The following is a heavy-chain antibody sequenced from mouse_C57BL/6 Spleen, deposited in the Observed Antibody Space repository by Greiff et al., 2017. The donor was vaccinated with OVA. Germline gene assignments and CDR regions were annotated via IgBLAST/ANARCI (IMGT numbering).Heavy chain of an antibody. Sequence: QVQLKESGAELVKPGASVKMSCKASGYTFTSYWITWVKQRPGQGLEWIGDIYPGSGSTNYNEKFKSKATLTVDTSSSTAYMQLSSLTSEDSAVDYCARSGYDYDRAWFAYWGQGTLVTVSA. CDR1: GYTFTSYW. CDR3: ARSGYDYDRAWFAY. V-gene: IGHV1-55*01. J-gene: IGHJ3*01. CDR2: IYPGSGST. D-gene: IGHD2-4*01.